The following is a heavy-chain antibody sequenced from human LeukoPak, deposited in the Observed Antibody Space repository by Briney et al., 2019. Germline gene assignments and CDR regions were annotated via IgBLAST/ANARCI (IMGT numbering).Heavy chain of an antibody. D-gene: IGHD1/OR15-1a*01. CDR3: ARDRSAAGTTTYYGVDV. CDR1: GGTFSSYA. V-gene: IGHV1-69*04. Sequence: SVKVSCKASGGTFSSYAISWVRQAPGQGLEWMGRIIPILGIANYAQKFQGRVTITADKSTSTAYMELSSLRSEDTAVYYCARDRSAAGTTTYYGVDVWGQGTTVTVSS. J-gene: IGHJ6*02. CDR2: IIPILGIA.